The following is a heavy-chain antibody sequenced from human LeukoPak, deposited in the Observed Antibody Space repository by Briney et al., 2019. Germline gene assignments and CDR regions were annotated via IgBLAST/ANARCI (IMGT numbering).Heavy chain of an antibody. CDR1: GFTFSSYA. D-gene: IGHD4-23*01. J-gene: IGHJ3*02. V-gene: IGHV3-23*01. CDR2: IDPSGGGT. Sequence: GGSLRLSCAASGFTFSSYAMRWVRQTPGKGLEWVSGIDPSGGGTYYADSVKGRFTMSRDNSKNTLYLQMNSLRGEDTAAYYCAKISPLDYGGKPWALDIWGQGTMVTVSS. CDR3: AKISPLDYGGKPWALDI.